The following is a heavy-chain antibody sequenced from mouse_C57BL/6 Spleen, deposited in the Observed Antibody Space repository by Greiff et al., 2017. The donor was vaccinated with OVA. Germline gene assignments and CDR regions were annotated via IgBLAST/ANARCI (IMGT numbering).Heavy chain of an antibody. V-gene: IGHV2-5*01. J-gene: IGHJ4*01. CDR3: AKNRGHYGSSYNYAMDY. D-gene: IGHD1-1*01. CDR2: IWRGGST. Sequence: VQLQESGPGLVQPSQSLSITCTVSGFSLTSYGVHWVRQSPGKGLEWLGVIWRGGSTDYNAAFMSRLSITKDNSKSQVFFKMNSLQADDTAIYYCAKNRGHYGSSYNYAMDYWGQGTSVTVSS. CDR1: GFSLTSYG.